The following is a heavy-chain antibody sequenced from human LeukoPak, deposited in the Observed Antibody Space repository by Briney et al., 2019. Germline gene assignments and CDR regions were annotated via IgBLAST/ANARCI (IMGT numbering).Heavy chain of an antibody. CDR2: INPNSGGT. CDR3: ARVWAYYYYGSGSIVDDAFDI. CDR1: GYTFTSYD. V-gene: IGHV1-2*02. J-gene: IGHJ3*02. Sequence: ASVKVSCKASGYTFTSYDINWVRQATGQGLEWMGWINPNSGGTNYAQKFQGRVTMTRDTSISTAYMELSRLRSDDTAVYYCARVWAYYYYGSGSIVDDAFDIWGQGTMVTVSS. D-gene: IGHD3-10*01.